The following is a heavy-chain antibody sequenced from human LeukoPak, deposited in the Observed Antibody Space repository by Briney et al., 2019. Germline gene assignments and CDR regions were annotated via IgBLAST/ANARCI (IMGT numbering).Heavy chain of an antibody. CDR2: IYHSGST. CDR3: ARHGESVVVVAAMGAFDI. D-gene: IGHD2-15*01. V-gene: IGHV4-59*08. Sequence: PSETLSLTCTVSGGSISSYYWSWIRQPPGKGLEWIGSIYHSGSTYYNPSLKSRVTISVDTSKNQFSLKLSSVTAADTAVYYCARHGESVVVVAAMGAFDIWGQGTMVTVSS. J-gene: IGHJ3*02. CDR1: GGSISSYY.